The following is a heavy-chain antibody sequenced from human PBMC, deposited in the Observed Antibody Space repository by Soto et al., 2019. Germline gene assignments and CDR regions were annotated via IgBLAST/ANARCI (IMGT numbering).Heavy chain of an antibody. J-gene: IGHJ5*02. V-gene: IGHV4-30-2*01. Sequence: PSETLSLTCAVSGGSISSGGYSWSWIRQPPGKGLEWIGYIYHSGSTYYNPSLKSRVTISVDRSKNQFSLKLSSVTAADTAVYYCARVVGVGATYNWFDPWGQGTLVTV. CDR1: GGSISSGGYS. D-gene: IGHD1-26*01. CDR2: IYHSGST. CDR3: ARVVGVGATYNWFDP.